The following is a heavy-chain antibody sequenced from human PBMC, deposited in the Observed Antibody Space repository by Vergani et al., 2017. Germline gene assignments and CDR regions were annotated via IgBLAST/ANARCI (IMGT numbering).Heavy chain of an antibody. CDR3: ARVVVVPAATAGTGAGYYYYGMDV. D-gene: IGHD2-2*01. CDR1: GYSFTSYW. CDR2: IDPSDSYT. Sequence: DVQLVQSGAEVKKPGESLRISCKGSGYSFTSYWISWVRQMPGKGLEWMGRIDPSDSYTNYSPSFQGHVTISADKSISTAYLQWSSLKASDTAMYYCARVVVVPAATAGTGAGYYYYGMDVWGQGTTVTVSS. J-gene: IGHJ6*02. V-gene: IGHV5-10-1*01.